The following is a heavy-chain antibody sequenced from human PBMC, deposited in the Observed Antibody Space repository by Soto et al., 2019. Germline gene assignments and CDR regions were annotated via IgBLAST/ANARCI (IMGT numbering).Heavy chain of an antibody. V-gene: IGHV4-30-4*01. Sequence: QVQLQESGPGLVKPSQTLSLMCTVSGAPISGGDYHWIWIRQPPGKGLEWIGYIFPSGATHYNSSLGSRITMSVETSKSHFSLKLTSVTAADTAVYFCARGSAAKRYFDLWGRGTLVTVSS. CDR2: IFPSGAT. CDR3: ARGSAAKRYFDL. CDR1: GAPISGGDYH. D-gene: IGHD5-18*01. J-gene: IGHJ2*01.